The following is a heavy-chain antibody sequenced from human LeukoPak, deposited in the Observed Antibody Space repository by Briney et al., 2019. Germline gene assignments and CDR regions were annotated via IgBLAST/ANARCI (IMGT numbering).Heavy chain of an antibody. CDR2: INHSGST. V-gene: IGHV4-34*01. CDR1: GGSFSGCY. D-gene: IGHD2-21*02. CDR3: AKMTIHGDSVL. Sequence: SETLSLTCAVYGGSFSGCYWSWIRQPPGKGLEWIGEINHSGSTNYSPSLKSRVTISVNTSKNQFSLKLTSVTAADTAVYYCAKMTIHGDSVLWGQGSLVTVSS. J-gene: IGHJ4*02.